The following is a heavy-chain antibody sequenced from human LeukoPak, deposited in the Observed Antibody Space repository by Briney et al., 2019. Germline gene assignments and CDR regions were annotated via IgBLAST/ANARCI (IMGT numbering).Heavy chain of an antibody. CDR2: INPNSGGT. V-gene: IGHV1-2*02. J-gene: IGHJ4*02. CDR3: ARPPTKVGPHPFDY. Sequence: ASVKVSCKASGYTFTAYYMHWVRQAPGQGLEWMGWINPNSGGTNYAQRFQGRVTMTRDMSTSTVYMELSSLRSEDTAVYYCARPPTKVGPHPFDYWGQGTLVTVSS. CDR1: GYTFTAYY. D-gene: IGHD1-26*01.